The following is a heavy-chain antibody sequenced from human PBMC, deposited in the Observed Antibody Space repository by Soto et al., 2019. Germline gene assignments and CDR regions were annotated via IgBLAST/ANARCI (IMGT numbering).Heavy chain of an antibody. V-gene: IGHV1-18*04. CDR2: ISAYNGNT. Sequence: ASVKVSCKASGYTFTSYGISWVRQAPGQGLEWMGWISAYNGNTNYAQKLQGRVTMTTDTSTSTAYMELRSLRSDDTAVYYCARDVGLQLWSGYYYGMDVWGQGTTVAVSS. CDR1: GYTFTSYG. CDR3: ARDVGLQLWSGYYYGMDV. D-gene: IGHD5-18*01. J-gene: IGHJ6*02.